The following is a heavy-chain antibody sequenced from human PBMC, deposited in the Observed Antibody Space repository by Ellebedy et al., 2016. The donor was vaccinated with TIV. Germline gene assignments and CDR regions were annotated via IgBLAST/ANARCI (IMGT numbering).Heavy chain of an antibody. V-gene: IGHV3-30*19. CDR1: GFTFSGFG. Sequence: GESLKISCAASGFTFSGFGIHWVRQAPGKGLEWVALIEFDGVSQFYADSVQGRFTISRDNSRNTLYLQMSNLRPEDTAMYYCARGDSGSYLDYWGQGTRLTVSS. CDR3: ARGDSGSYLDY. D-gene: IGHD1-26*01. CDR2: IEFDGVSQ. J-gene: IGHJ4*02.